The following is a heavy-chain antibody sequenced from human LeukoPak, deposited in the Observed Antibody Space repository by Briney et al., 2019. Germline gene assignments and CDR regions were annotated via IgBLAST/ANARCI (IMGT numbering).Heavy chain of an antibody. D-gene: IGHD3-22*01. Sequence: SETLSLTCTVSGGSISSGSYYWSWIRQPAGKGLEWIGRIYTSGSTNYNPSLKSRVTISVDTSKNQFSLKLGSVTAADTAVYSCARGPPMYSYGSSAYHYDYFEYWGQGTLVTVSS. CDR3: ARGPPMYSYGSSAYHYDYFEY. CDR2: IYTSGST. CDR1: GGSISSGSYY. J-gene: IGHJ4*02. V-gene: IGHV4-61*02.